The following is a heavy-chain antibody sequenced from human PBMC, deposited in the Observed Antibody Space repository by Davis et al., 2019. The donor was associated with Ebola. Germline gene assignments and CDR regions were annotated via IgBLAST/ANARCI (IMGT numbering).Heavy chain of an antibody. Sequence: ASVKVSCKASGYTFTSYGISWVRQAPGQGLEWMGWISAYNGNTNYAQKLQGRVTMTTDTSTSTAYMELRSLRSDDTAVYYCARGLLWFGDQVINWFDPWGQGTRVTVSS. CDR1: GYTFTSYG. V-gene: IGHV1-18*04. J-gene: IGHJ5*02. D-gene: IGHD3-10*01. CDR2: ISAYNGNT. CDR3: ARGLLWFGDQVINWFDP.